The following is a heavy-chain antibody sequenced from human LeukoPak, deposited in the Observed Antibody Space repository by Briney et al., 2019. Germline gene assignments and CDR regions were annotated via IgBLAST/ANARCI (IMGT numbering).Heavy chain of an antibody. CDR3: ARDRGYCSSTSCYEYYYYGMDV. CDR2: IYYSGST. V-gene: IGHV4-59*01. D-gene: IGHD2-2*01. Sequence: SETLSLTCTVSGGSISSYYWSWIRQPPGKGLEWIGYIYYSGSTNYNPSPKSRVTISVDTSKNQFSLKLSSVTAADTAVYYCARDRGYCSSTSCYEYYYYGMDVWGQGTTVTVSS. CDR1: GGSISSYY. J-gene: IGHJ6*02.